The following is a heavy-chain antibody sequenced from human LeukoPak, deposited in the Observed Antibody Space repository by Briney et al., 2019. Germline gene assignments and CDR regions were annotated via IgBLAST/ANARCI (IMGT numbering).Heavy chain of an antibody. J-gene: IGHJ5*02. CDR1: GFTFSSYA. Sequence: PGGSLRLSSAASGFTFSSYAMSWVRQAPGKGLEWVSAISGSGGSTYYADSVKGRFTISRDNSKNTLYLQMNSLRAEDTAVYYCAKGVTTFGVVGDNWFDPWGQGTLVTVSS. CDR2: ISGSGGST. V-gene: IGHV3-23*01. D-gene: IGHD3-3*01. CDR3: AKGVTTFGVVGDNWFDP.